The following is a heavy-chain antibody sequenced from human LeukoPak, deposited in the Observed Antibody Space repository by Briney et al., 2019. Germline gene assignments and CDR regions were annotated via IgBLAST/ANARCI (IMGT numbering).Heavy chain of an antibody. CDR3: ARGISDDYVWGSYRSAYFDY. CDR1: GGFFSGYY. D-gene: IGHD3-16*02. J-gene: IGHJ4*02. Sequence: SETLSHTCAVYGGFFSGYYWSWIRQPPGKGLEWIGEINHSGSTNYNPSLKSRVTISVDTSKNQFSLKLSSVTAADTAVYYCARGISDDYVWGSYRSAYFDYWGQGTLVTVSS. V-gene: IGHV4-34*01. CDR2: INHSGST.